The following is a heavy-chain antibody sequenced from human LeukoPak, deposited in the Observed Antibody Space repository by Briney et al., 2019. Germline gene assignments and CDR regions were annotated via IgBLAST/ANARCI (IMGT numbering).Heavy chain of an antibody. J-gene: IGHJ4*02. CDR2: VYYSGST. CDR3: ARGPFRDSSSWYYFDY. D-gene: IGHD6-13*01. CDR1: GGSISNYY. Sequence: SETLSLTCTVSGGSISNYYWHWIRQPPGKGLEWIGYVYYSGSTNYNPSLKSRVTISVDTSKNQFSLNLRSVTAADTAVYYCARGPFRDSSSWYYFDYWGQGTLVTVSS. V-gene: IGHV4-59*01.